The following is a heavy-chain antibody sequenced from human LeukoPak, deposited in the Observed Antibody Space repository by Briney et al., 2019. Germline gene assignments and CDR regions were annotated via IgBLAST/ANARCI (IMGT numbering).Heavy chain of an antibody. CDR2: ISSSGSTI. V-gene: IGHV3-48*03. D-gene: IGHD2-15*01. CDR1: GFTFSSYA. Sequence: GGSLRLSCAASGFTFSSYAMSWVRQAPGKGLEWVSYISSSGSTIYYADSVKGRFTISRDNAKNSLYLQMNSLRAEDTAVYYCARDSGGLYGWYGFDYWGQGTLVTVSS. CDR3: ARDSGGLYGWYGFDY. J-gene: IGHJ4*02.